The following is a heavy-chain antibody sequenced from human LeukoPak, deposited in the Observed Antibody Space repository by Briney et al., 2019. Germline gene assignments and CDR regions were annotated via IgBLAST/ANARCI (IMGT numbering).Heavy chain of an antibody. CDR2: FDPEDGET. J-gene: IGHJ5*02. CDR1: GYTLTELS. CDR3: TLLWFGELNIHWFDP. V-gene: IGHV1-24*01. Sequence: ASVKVSCKVSGYTLTELSMHWVRQAPGKGLEWMGGFDPEDGETIYAQKFQGRVTMTEDTSTDTAYMGLSSLRSEDTAVYYCTLLWFGELNIHWFDPWGQGTLVTVSS. D-gene: IGHD3-10*01.